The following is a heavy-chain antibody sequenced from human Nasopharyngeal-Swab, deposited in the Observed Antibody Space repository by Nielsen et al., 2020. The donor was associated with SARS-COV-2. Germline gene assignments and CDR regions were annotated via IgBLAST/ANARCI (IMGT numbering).Heavy chain of an antibody. Sequence: ASVKVSCKASGYSFTDYYIHWLRQAPGQGLEWRGRIHPETGGTNTAQKFQGRVTMTRDTSISTAYMELKSLGSDDTAVYYCARTTISSGGRAFDFWGQGTLVTVSS. V-gene: IGHV1-2*06. D-gene: IGHD4-23*01. J-gene: IGHJ3*01. CDR2: IHPETGGT. CDR3: ARTTISSGGRAFDF. CDR1: GYSFTDYY.